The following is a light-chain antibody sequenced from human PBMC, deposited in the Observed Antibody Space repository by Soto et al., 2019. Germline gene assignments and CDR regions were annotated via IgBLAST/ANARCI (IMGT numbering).Light chain of an antibody. V-gene: IGLV2-11*01. J-gene: IGLJ2*01. Sequence: QSVLTQPRSVSGSPGQSVTISCAGTSNDIGKYSYVSWYQQLPGKAPRVIIYDVTQRPSGVPDRFSGSKSGSTASLTISGLQAEDDGYYYCCPYAGTYTAKFGGGTQLTVL. CDR1: SNDIGKYSY. CDR3: CPYAGTYTAK. CDR2: DVT.